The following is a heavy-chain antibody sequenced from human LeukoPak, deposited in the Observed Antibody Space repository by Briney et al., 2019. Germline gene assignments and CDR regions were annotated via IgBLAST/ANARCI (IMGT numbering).Heavy chain of an antibody. J-gene: IGHJ6*03. V-gene: IGHV3-30*14. CDR3: AKGPRSMARYYYYMDV. Sequence: GRSLRLSCAASGFTFSSYTIHWVRQAPGKGLDWVAVVLYDGDTKYYADSVKGRFTISRDNSKNTLYLQMNSLRAEDTAVYYCAKGPRSMARYYYYMDVWGKGTTVTVSS. CDR2: VLYDGDTK. CDR1: GFTFSSYT. D-gene: IGHD2/OR15-2a*01.